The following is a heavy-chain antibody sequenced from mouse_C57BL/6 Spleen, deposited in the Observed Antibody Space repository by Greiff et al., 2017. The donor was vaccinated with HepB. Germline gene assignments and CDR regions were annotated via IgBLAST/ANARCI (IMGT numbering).Heavy chain of an antibody. D-gene: IGHD2-14*01. V-gene: IGHV3-6*01. J-gene: IGHJ3*01. CDR1: GYSITSGYY. Sequence: DVKLQESGPGLVKPSQSLSLTCSVTGYSITSGYYWNWIRQFPGNKLEWMGYISYDGSNNYNPSLKNRISITRDTSTNQFFLKLNSVTTEDTATYYCARGGYPGWFAYWGQGTLVTVSA. CDR2: ISYDGSN. CDR3: ARGGYPGWFAY.